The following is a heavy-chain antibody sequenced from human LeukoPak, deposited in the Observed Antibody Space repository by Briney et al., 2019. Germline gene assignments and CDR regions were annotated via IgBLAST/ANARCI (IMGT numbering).Heavy chain of an antibody. D-gene: IGHD6-13*01. CDR3: ARAYQSIAAAGTSWFDP. V-gene: IGHV4-34*01. CDR2: INHSGST. J-gene: IGHJ5*02. CDR1: GGSFSGYY. Sequence: SETLSLTCAVYGGSFSGYYWSWTRQPPGKGLEWIGEINHSGSTNYNPSLKSRVTISVDTSKNQFSLRLSSVTAADTAVYYCARAYQSIAAAGTSWFDPWGQGTLVTVSS.